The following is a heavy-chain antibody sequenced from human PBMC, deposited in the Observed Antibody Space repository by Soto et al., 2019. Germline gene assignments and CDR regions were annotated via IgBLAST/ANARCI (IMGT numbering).Heavy chain of an antibody. V-gene: IGHV3-15*01. CDR2: IKSKTDGGTT. Sequence: AGSLTLSCAASGFTFSNAWMSWVRQAPGKGLEWVGHIKSKTDGGTTDYAAPVKGRFTISRDDSKNTLYLQMNSLKTEDTAVYYCTTAGYYDSSGYYSPFDYWGQGTLVTVSS. CDR3: TTAGYYDSSGYYSPFDY. D-gene: IGHD3-22*01. CDR1: GFTFSNAW. J-gene: IGHJ4*02.